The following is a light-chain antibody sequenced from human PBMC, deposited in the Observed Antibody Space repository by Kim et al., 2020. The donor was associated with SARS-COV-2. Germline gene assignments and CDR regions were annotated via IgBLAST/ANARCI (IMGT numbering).Light chain of an antibody. Sequence: QSVLTQPPSESGTPGQRVTISCSGSSSNIGTNYVYWYQQFPGKAPKLLIHRNNQRPSGVPDRFSGSKSGTSASLAISGLRSEDEADYYCAAWDDSLSGWVFGGGTQLTVL. J-gene: IGLJ3*02. CDR1: SSNIGTNY. CDR3: AAWDDSLSGWV. V-gene: IGLV1-47*01. CDR2: RNN.